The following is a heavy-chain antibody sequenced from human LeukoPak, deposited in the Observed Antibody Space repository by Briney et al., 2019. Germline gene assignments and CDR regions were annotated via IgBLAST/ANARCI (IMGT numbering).Heavy chain of an antibody. Sequence: PGGSLRLSCAASGFTVSSNYMSWVRQAPGKGLEWVSVIYSGGTTYYADSVKGRFTISRDNSKNTLHLQMNSLRAEDTAVYYCARDGRVAVAGLDYWGQGTLVTVSS. CDR1: GFTVSSNY. J-gene: IGHJ4*02. CDR2: IYSGGTT. V-gene: IGHV3-66*01. CDR3: ARDGRVAVAGLDY. D-gene: IGHD6-19*01.